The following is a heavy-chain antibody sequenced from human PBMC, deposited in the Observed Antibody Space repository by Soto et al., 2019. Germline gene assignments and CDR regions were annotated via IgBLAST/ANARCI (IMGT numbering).Heavy chain of an antibody. CDR1: GGSISSYY. Sequence: SETLSLTCTVSGGSISSYYLSWIRQPPGKGLEWIGYIYYSGSTNYNPSLKSRVTISVDTSKNQFSLKLSSVTAADTAVYYCASAHHDYDFWSGYYIYFDYWGQGTLVTVSS. CDR3: ASAHHDYDFWSGYYIYFDY. CDR2: IYYSGST. V-gene: IGHV4-59*01. D-gene: IGHD3-3*01. J-gene: IGHJ4*02.